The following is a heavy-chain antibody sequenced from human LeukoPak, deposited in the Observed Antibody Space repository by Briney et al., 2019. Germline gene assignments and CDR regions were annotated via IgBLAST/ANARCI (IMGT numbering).Heavy chain of an antibody. J-gene: IGHJ4*02. CDR2: INPNSGGT. V-gene: IGHV1-2*02. Sequence: ASVKVSCKASGYTFTGYYMHWVRQAPGQGLEWMGWINPNSGGTNYAQKFQGRVTMTRDTSISTAYMELSRLRSDDTAVYYCARIRRAYDERYYFGYWGQGTLVTVSS. D-gene: IGHD5-12*01. CDR3: ARIRRAYDERYYFGY. CDR1: GYTFTGYY.